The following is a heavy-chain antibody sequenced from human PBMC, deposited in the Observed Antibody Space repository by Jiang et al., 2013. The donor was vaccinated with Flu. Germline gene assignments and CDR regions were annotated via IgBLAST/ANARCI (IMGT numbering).Heavy chain of an antibody. CDR2: INAGNGNT. D-gene: IGHD2-15*01. CDR3: ARVLCGEGGGGSCYFDY. Sequence: VKKPGASVKVSCKASGYTFTSYAMHWVRQAPGQRLEWMGWINAGNGNTKYSQKFQGRVTITRDTSASTAYMELSSLRSEDTAVYYCARVLCGEGGGGSCYFDYWGQGTLVTVSS. J-gene: IGHJ4*02. V-gene: IGHV1-3*01. CDR1: GYTFTSYA.